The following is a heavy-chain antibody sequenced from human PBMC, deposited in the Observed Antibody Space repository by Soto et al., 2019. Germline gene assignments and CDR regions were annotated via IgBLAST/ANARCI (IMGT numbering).Heavy chain of an antibody. V-gene: IGHV1-18*01. D-gene: IGHD5-12*01. CDR3: AREGVAAYYYYGMDG. CDR2: ISSYNGDT. J-gene: IGHJ6*01. CDR1: GYTFTRSG. Sequence: QVQLVQSGAEVKKPGASVKVSCKASGYTFTRSGISWVRQAPGQGPEWMGWISSYNGDTNYAQTFQGRVTMTTDTSRSTAYMELRSLRSDDTAVYYCAREGVAAYYYYGMDGWGQGTPVTVSS.